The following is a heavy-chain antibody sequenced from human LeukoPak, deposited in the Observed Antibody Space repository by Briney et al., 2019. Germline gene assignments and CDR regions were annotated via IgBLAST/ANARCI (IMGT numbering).Heavy chain of an antibody. CDR3: ARTYSYGTYYFDY. J-gene: IGHJ4*02. V-gene: IGHV1-18*04. CDR2: ISAYNGNT. Sequence: GASVKVSCKASGYTFTSYYMHWVRQAPGQGLEWMGWISAYNGNTNYAQKLQGRVTMTTDTSTSTAYMELRSLRSDDTAVYYCARTYSYGTYYFDYWGQGTLVAVSS. D-gene: IGHD5-18*01. CDR1: GYTFTSYY.